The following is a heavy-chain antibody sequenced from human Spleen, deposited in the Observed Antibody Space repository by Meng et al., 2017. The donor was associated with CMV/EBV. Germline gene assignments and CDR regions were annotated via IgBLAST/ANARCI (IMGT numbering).Heavy chain of an antibody. V-gene: IGHV3-66*01. D-gene: IGHD2-2*01. CDR3: ARGDCSSTSCYGSGCDY. Sequence: ETLSLTCAASGFTFSSYSMNWVRQAPGKGLEWVSAIYSGDGTYYADSVKGRFTISRDNAKNTLYLQMNSLRAEDTAVYYCARGDCSSTSCYGSGCDYWGQGTLVPVSS. CDR1: GFTFSSYS. J-gene: IGHJ4*02. CDR2: IYSGDGT.